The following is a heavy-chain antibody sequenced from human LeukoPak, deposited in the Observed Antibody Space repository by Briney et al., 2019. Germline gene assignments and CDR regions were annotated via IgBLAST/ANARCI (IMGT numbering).Heavy chain of an antibody. Sequence: GGSLRLSCAASGFTFNTYGMHWVRQAPGRGLEWVAVIWNDGSDKYYAESVKGRFTISRDNSKNTLSLQMNSLRVEDTAMYYCAKGVGRTSGRNPDYWGQGTLVTVSS. V-gene: IGHV3-33*06. D-gene: IGHD2-8*02. CDR2: IWNDGSDK. CDR3: AKGVGRTSGRNPDY. CDR1: GFTFNTYG. J-gene: IGHJ4*02.